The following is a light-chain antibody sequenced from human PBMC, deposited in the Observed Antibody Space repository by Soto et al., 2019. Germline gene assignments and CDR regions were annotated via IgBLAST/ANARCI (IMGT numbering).Light chain of an antibody. V-gene: IGKV1-39*01. Sequence: DIQMTQSPSSPSASVGDRVTITCPARLSISSYLTWYQQKPWKAPKLLIYAASSLQSVVPSRFRGSGSGTGFTLTIRSLQPEDFATYSSHQRYSTPRTFGQGNKVEIK. CDR2: AAS. CDR1: LSISSY. J-gene: IGKJ1*01. CDR3: HQRYSTPRT.